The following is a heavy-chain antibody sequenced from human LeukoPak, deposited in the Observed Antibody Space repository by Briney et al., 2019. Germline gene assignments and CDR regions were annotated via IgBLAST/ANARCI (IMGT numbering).Heavy chain of an antibody. CDR1: GYSLPTYW. V-gene: IGHV5-51*01. Sequence: GESLKISCKGSGYSLPTYWIVWVRQMPGKGLEWMGIIYPDESNIRYSPSFQGQVTISADKSISTAYLQWSSLKASDTAMYYCARPPSRGYSSSFEYWGQGTLVTVSS. J-gene: IGHJ4*02. CDR3: ARPPSRGYSSSFEY. D-gene: IGHD2-2*03. CDR2: IYPDESNI.